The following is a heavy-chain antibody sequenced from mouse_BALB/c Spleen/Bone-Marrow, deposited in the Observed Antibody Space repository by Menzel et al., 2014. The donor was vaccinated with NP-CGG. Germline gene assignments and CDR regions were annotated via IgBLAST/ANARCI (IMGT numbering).Heavy chain of an antibody. Sequence: EVQLVESGPGLVKPSQSLSLPCSVTGYSITSGYYWNWIRQFPGNKLEWMGYISYDGSNNYNPSLKNRISITRGTSKNQFFLKLNSVTTEDTATYYCARGGPYDYDYAMDYWGQGTSVTVSS. CDR1: GYSITSGYY. D-gene: IGHD2-4*01. V-gene: IGHV3-6*02. CDR2: ISYDGSN. J-gene: IGHJ4*01. CDR3: ARGGPYDYDYAMDY.